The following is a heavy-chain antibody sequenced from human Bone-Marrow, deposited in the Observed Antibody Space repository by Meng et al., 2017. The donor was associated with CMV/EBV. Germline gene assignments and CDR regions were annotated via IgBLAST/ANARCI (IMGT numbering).Heavy chain of an antibody. Sequence: GGSLRLSCAASGFTFSDYYMSWIRQAPGKGLEWVSYISSSGSTIYYAHSVKGRFIISRDNSRNFLYQQMNSLRPEHMAVYYCARPNSGYSYEFYYWGQGTLVTVSS. D-gene: IGHD5-18*01. J-gene: IGHJ4*02. CDR3: ARPNSGYSYEFYY. V-gene: IGHV3-11*04. CDR2: ISSSGSTI. CDR1: GFTFSDYY.